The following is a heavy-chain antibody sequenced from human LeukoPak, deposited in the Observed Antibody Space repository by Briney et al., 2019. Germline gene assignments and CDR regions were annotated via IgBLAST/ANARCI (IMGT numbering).Heavy chain of an antibody. CDR3: AKHRPANKGELSSYNYFDY. J-gene: IGHJ4*02. CDR1: GFTFSSYA. Sequence: GGSVRLSCAASGFTFSSYAMSWVRQAPGQGLEWISAISRSGGSTYYADSVKGRFTISRDTSMNTLYLQMNSLRAEDTAVYYCAKHRPANKGELSSYNYFDYWGQGTLVTVSS. D-gene: IGHD3-16*02. V-gene: IGHV3-23*01. CDR2: ISRSGGST.